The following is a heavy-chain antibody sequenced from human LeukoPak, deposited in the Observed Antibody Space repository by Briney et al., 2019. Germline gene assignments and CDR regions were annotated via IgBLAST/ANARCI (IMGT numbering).Heavy chain of an antibody. V-gene: IGHV3-7*01. CDR1: GFRFNTYW. J-gene: IGHJ4*02. Sequence: GSLRLSCAASGFRFNTYWMSWVRQAPGKGLEWVANIKQDGNEKYYADSVKGRFTISRDNGKNSLDLQMNSLRADDTAVYYCARDTLGEGEDANYAVYYFDNWGQGTVVTVSS. CDR3: ARDTLGEGEDANYAVYYFDN. D-gene: IGHD4/OR15-4a*01. CDR2: IKQDGNEK.